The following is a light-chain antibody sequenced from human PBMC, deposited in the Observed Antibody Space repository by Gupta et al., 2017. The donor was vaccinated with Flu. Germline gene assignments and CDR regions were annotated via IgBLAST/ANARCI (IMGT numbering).Light chain of an antibody. CDR2: AAS. Sequence: EIVLTQSPATLSLSPGERATLSCRASQSVSSYLAWYQQKPGQAPRLLIYAASNRATGTPARFSGSGSGKDLTLTISSREQEDFAGYYCQQRSDWPRITFGQGTRLEIK. CDR3: QQRSDWPRIT. CDR1: QSVSSY. V-gene: IGKV3-11*01. J-gene: IGKJ5*01.